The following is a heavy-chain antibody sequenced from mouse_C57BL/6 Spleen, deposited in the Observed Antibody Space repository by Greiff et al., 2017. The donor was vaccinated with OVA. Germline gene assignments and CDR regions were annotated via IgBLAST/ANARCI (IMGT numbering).Heavy chain of an antibody. CDR3: ARGLLSYAMDY. Sequence: QVQLKQSGAELVKPGASVKISCKASGYAFSSYWMNWVKQRPGKGLEWIGQIYPGDGDTNYNGKFKGKATLTADKSSSTAYMQLSSLTSEDSAVYFCARGLLSYAMDYWGQGTSVTVSS. J-gene: IGHJ4*01. V-gene: IGHV1-80*01. CDR1: GYAFSSYW. D-gene: IGHD6-1*01. CDR2: IYPGDGDT.